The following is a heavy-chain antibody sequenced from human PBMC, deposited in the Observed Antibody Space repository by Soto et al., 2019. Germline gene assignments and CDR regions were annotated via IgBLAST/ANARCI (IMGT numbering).Heavy chain of an antibody. Sequence: GGSLRLSCAASGFTFSSYAMSCVRQAPGKGLEWVSAISGSGGSTYYADSVKGRFTINADTSNNQLSLQLNSVTPDDTAVYYCARLIGDSWLDSWGQGTLVTVSS. CDR1: GFTFSSYA. V-gene: IGHV3-23*01. CDR3: ARLIGDSWLDS. J-gene: IGHJ5*01. CDR2: ISGSGGST. D-gene: IGHD2-8*01.